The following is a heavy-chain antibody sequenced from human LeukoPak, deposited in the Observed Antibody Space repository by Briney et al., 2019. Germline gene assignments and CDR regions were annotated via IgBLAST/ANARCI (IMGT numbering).Heavy chain of an antibody. Sequence: SVRVSCKASGGTFSSYAISWVRQAPGQGLEWMGGIIPIFGTANYAQKFQGRVTITTDESTSTAYMELSSLRSEDTAVYYCVGYCSSTSCYNVYWGQGTLVTVSS. D-gene: IGHD2-2*02. CDR3: VGYCSSTSCYNVY. V-gene: IGHV1-69*05. CDR1: GGTFSSYA. J-gene: IGHJ4*02. CDR2: IIPIFGTA.